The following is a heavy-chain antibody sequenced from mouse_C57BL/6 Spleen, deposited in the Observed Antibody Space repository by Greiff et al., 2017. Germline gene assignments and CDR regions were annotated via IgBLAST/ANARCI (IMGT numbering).Heavy chain of an antibody. V-gene: IGHV1-62-2*01. CDR1: GYTFTEYT. CDR2: FYPGSGSI. J-gene: IGHJ3*01. Sequence: QVQLKESGAELVKPGASVKLSCKASGYTFTEYTIHWVKQRSGQGLEWIGWFYPGSGSIKYNEKFKDKATLSADKSSSTVYMELSRLTSEDSAVYFCERDEEEDYYGSSSWLAYWGQGTLVTVSA. D-gene: IGHD1-1*01. CDR3: ERDEEEDYYGSSSWLAY.